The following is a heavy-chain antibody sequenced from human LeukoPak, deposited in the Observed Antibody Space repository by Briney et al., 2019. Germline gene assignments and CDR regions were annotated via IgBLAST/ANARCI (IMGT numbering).Heavy chain of an antibody. Sequence: GGSLRLSCAASGFTVSSNYMSWVRQAPGKGLEWVSVIYSGGSTYYADSVKGRFTISRDNSKNTLYLQMNSLRAEDTAVYYCARVFWNPGYSSGRYLDYWGQGTLVTVSS. CDR1: GFTVSSNY. V-gene: IGHV3-66*01. J-gene: IGHJ4*02. CDR2: IYSGGST. CDR3: ARVFWNPGYSSGRYLDY. D-gene: IGHD6-19*01.